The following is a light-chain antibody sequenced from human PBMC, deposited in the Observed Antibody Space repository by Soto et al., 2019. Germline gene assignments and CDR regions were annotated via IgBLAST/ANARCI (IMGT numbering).Light chain of an antibody. CDR2: TAS. J-gene: IGKJ1*01. CDR3: QQHYNTPWT. V-gene: IGKV1-39*01. Sequence: DIQLTQAPSSLSASVGDRITITCRASQRISTYLNWYQQKPGKAPELVIYTASSLESGVPSRFSGSGSGTDFTLTISSLRPEDLATYYCQQHYNTPWTFGQGPRWIS. CDR1: QRISTY.